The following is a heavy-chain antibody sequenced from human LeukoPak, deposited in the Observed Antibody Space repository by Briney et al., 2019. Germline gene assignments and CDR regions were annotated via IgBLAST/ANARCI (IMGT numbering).Heavy chain of an antibody. CDR3: AGLSGYDPTQTIDY. CDR2: ISSSGSSI. V-gene: IGHV3-11*01. J-gene: IGHJ4*02. D-gene: IGHD5-12*01. CDR1: GFTFSDYY. Sequence: GGSLRLSCAASGFTFSDYYMSWIRQAPGKGLEWVSYISSSGSSIDYADSLKGRFTISRDNAKNSLYLQMNSLRAEDTAVYYCAGLSGYDPTQTIDYWGQGTLVTVSS.